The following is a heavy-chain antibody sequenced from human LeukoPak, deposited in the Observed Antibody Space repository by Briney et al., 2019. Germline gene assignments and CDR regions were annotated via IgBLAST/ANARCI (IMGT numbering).Heavy chain of an antibody. Sequence: GGSLRLSCAASGFTFSSYAMSWVRQAPGKGLEWFSGISGGGGTTYYADSVKGRFTISRDNSKNTLYLQMNTLRAEDTAVYYCSIRPSMATVTTALDYWGQGTLVTVSS. CDR1: GFTFSSYA. CDR3: SIRPSMATVTTALDY. V-gene: IGHV3-23*01. CDR2: ISGGGGTT. J-gene: IGHJ4*02. D-gene: IGHD4-11*01.